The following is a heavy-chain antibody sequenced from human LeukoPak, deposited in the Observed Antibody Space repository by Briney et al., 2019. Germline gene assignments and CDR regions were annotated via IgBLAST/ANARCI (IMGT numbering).Heavy chain of an antibody. J-gene: IGHJ6*03. D-gene: IGHD1-26*01. V-gene: IGHV4-34*01. Sequence: SETLSLTCAVYGGSFSGYYWSWIRQPPGKGLEWIGEINHSGSTNYNPSLKSRVTISVDTSKNQFPLKLSSVTAADTAVYYCARGYYRLYYYYMDVWGKGTTVTVSS. CDR1: GGSFSGYY. CDR2: INHSGST. CDR3: ARGYYRLYYYYMDV.